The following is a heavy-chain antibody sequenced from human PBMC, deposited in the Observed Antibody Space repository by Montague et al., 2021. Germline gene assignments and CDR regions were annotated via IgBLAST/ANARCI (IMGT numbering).Heavy chain of an antibody. D-gene: IGHD6-13*01. CDR2: TYYRSKRYY. J-gene: IGHJ4*02. V-gene: IGHV6-1*01. CDR3: ARDPRYSLSWSFDY. CDR1: GDSVSSNPAA. Sequence: CAISGDSVSSNPAARNWVRQSPSRDLEYLRGTYYRSKRYYDYAVSVKSRMTISPDTSKNQFSLQLSSVTPEDRAVYYCARDPRYSLSWSFDYWGQGALVTVSS.